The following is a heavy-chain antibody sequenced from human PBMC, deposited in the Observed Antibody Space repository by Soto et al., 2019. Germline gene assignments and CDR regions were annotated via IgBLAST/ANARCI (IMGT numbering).Heavy chain of an antibody. Sequence: PGGSLRLSCAASGFTFSSYSMNWVRQAPGKGLEWVSYISSSSSTIYYADSVKGRFTIPRDNAKNSLYLQMNSLRDEDTAVYYCARDLEGVIVVVPAAPLEYYYYGMDVWGQGTTVTVSS. D-gene: IGHD2-2*01. CDR3: ARDLEGVIVVVPAAPLEYYYYGMDV. CDR2: ISSSSSTI. J-gene: IGHJ6*02. CDR1: GFTFSSYS. V-gene: IGHV3-48*02.